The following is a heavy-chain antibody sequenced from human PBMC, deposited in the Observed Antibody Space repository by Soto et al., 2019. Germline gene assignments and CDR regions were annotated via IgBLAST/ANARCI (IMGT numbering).Heavy chain of an antibody. Sequence: SETLSLTCTVSGGSISSGDYYWSWIRQPPGKGLEWIGYIYYSGSTNYNPSLKSRVTISVDTSKNQFSLKLSSVTAADTAVYYCASGGSGDYAENGYYFDYWGQGTLVTVSS. J-gene: IGHJ4*02. V-gene: IGHV4-61*08. D-gene: IGHD4-17*01. CDR3: ASGGSGDYAENGYYFDY. CDR1: GGSISSGDYY. CDR2: IYYSGST.